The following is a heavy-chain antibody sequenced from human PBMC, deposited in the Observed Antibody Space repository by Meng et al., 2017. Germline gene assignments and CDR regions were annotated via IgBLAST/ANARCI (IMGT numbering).Heavy chain of an antibody. Sequence: ASVKVSCKASGYTFTSYAMHWVRQAPGQRLEWMGWINPNSGGTNYAQKFQGRVTMTRDTSISTAYMELSRLRSDDTAVYYCAGNLVADYYGSGSYYTFGGRPWYYFDYWGQGTLVTVSS. J-gene: IGHJ4*02. V-gene: IGHV1-2*02. CDR2: INPNSGGT. D-gene: IGHD3-10*01. CDR3: AGNLVADYYGSGSYYTFGGRPWYYFDY. CDR1: GYTFTSYA.